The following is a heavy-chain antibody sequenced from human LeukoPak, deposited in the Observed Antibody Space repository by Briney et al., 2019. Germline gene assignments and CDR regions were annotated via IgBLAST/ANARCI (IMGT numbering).Heavy chain of an antibody. CDR3: ARHKGLTYSVGWYESVPYFDY. D-gene: IGHD6-19*01. CDR2: INHSGST. V-gene: IGHV4-34*01. J-gene: IGHJ4*02. CDR1: GGSFSGYY. Sequence: PSETLSLTCGVSGGSFSGYYWSWIRQPPGKGLEWIGEINHSGSTNYNPSLKSRLTISLDTSNDQFSLKLSSVTAADTAVYYCARHKGLTYSVGWYESVPYFDYWGQGILVTVSS.